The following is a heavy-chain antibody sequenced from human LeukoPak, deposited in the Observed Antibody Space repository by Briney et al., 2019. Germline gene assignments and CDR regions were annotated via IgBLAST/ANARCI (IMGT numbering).Heavy chain of an antibody. D-gene: IGHD3-10*01. J-gene: IGHJ6*03. V-gene: IGHV4-39*01. CDR2: IYYSGST. CDR1: GGSISSNSYY. Sequence: PSETLSLTCAVSGGSISSNSYYWGWIRQPPGKGLEWIGSIYYSGSTYYNPSLKSRVTISVDTSKNQFSLKLTSVTAADTAVYYCARVHYGSGSLYYYYYYMDVWGKGTTVTISS. CDR3: ARVHYGSGSLYYYYYYMDV.